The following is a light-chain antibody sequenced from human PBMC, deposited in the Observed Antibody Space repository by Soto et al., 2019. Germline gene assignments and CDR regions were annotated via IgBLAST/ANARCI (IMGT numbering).Light chain of an antibody. Sequence: QSVLTQPPSVSGAPGQRVTISCTGSSSNIGAGYDVHWYQQAPGTAPKLLIYGNTNRPSGVPDRFSGSKSGTSASLAITGLQAEDEADYYCQSYDSSLSGSVVFGGGTKVTVL. CDR3: QSYDSSLSGSVV. CDR1: SSNIGAGYD. CDR2: GNT. V-gene: IGLV1-40*01. J-gene: IGLJ2*01.